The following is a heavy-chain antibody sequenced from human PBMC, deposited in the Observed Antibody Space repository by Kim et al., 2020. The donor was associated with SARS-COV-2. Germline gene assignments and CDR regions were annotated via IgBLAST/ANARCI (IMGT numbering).Heavy chain of an antibody. J-gene: IGHJ4*02. Sequence: KYYADSVKGRFTISRDNSKNTLYLQMNSLGAEDTAVYYCAREAADNYFDYWGQGTLVTVSS. D-gene: IGHD6-25*01. CDR3: AREAADNYFDY. V-gene: IGHV3-33*01. CDR2: K.